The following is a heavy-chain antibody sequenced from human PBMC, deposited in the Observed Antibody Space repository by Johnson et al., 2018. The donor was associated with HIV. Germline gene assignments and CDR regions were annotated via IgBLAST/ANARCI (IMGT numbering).Heavy chain of an antibody. CDR3: AREGRTGPDTFDI. V-gene: IGHV3-30*04. CDR1: RFTFSSYA. CDR2: ISYDGSNK. Sequence: QVQLVESGGGVVQPGRSLRLSCAASRFTFSSYAMHWVRQAPGKGLEWVAIISYDGSNKNYADSVKGRFTVSRDNSKNTLFLQMNGLRAEDTAVYYCAREGRTGPDTFDIWGQGTMLNVSS. J-gene: IGHJ3*02.